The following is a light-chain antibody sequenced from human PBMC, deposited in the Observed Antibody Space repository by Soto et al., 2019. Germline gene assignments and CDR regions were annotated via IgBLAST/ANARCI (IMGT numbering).Light chain of an antibody. J-gene: IGLJ2*01. CDR1: ISDVGDYDY. Sequence: HSDLTQHRSVSESAGRSVTISCTGTISDVGDYDYVSWYQQHPGKAPKLIIYDVYKRSSGVPDRFSGSKSGNTASLTISGLQAEDEADYYCCSYAGSSTSVIFGGGTKVTVL. CDR3: CSYAGSSTSVI. CDR2: DVY. V-gene: IGLV2-11*01.